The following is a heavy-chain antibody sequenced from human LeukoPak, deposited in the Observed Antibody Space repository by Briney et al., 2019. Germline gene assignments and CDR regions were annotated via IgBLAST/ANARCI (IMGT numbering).Heavy chain of an antibody. CDR2: VFYSGNT. CDR3: ARGYCSGGSCFSGFDAFDI. D-gene: IGHD2-15*01. J-gene: IGHJ3*02. CDR1: GGSISSSSYY. V-gene: IGHV4-39*07. Sequence: SETLSLTCTVSGGSISSSSYYWGWIRQPPGKGLEWIGSVFYSGNTYYNPSLKSRVTISVDTSKNQFSLKLSSVTAADTAVYYCARGYCSGGSCFSGFDAFDIWGQGTMVTVSS.